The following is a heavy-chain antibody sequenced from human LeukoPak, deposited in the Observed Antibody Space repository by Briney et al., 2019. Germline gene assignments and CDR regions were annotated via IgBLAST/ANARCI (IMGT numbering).Heavy chain of an antibody. CDR3: ARVVYCGGDCYSAGGDY. J-gene: IGHJ4*02. V-gene: IGHV3-30-3*01. CDR2: ISYDGSNK. D-gene: IGHD2-21*02. CDR1: GFTFSSYA. Sequence: GGSLRLSCAASGFTFSSYAMHWVRQAPGKGLEWVAVISYDGSNKYYADSVKGRFTISRDNSKNTLYLQMNSLRAEDTAVYYCARVVYCGGDCYSAGGDYWGQGTLVTVSS.